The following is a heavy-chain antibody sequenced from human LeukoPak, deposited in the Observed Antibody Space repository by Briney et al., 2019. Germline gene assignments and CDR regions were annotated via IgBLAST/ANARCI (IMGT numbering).Heavy chain of an antibody. CDR3: ARGIGAVLNWFDP. CDR2: IYPDDSDI. CDR1: GYTFASYW. D-gene: IGHD6-13*01. V-gene: IGHV5-51*01. J-gene: IGHJ5*02. Sequence: GESLQISCQGSGYTFASYWVAWVRQMPGKGLEWMGIIYPDDSDIRYSPSFQGQVTISADKSISTAYLQWSSLKASDTGIYYCARGIGAVLNWFDPWGQGTLVTVSS.